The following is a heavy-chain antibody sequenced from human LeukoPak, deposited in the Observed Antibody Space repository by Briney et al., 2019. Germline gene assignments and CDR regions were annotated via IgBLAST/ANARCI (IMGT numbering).Heavy chain of an antibody. D-gene: IGHD3-16*02. Sequence: PGGSLRLSCAAYGFTFSSYAMHWVRQAPGKGLEWVALISYDGSNKYYADSVKGRFTISRDNSKNTLYLQMNSLRTEDTAVYYCARDWGHMITFGGVIFDWGQGTLVTVSS. CDR3: ARDWGHMITFGGVIFD. V-gene: IGHV3-30-3*01. CDR1: GFTFSSYA. J-gene: IGHJ4*02. CDR2: ISYDGSNK.